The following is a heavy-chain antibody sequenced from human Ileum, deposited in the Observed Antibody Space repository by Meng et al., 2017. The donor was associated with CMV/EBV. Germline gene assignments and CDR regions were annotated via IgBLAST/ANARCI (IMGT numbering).Heavy chain of an antibody. D-gene: IGHD2/OR15-2a*01. CDR2: INPINGVT. V-gene: IGHV1-2*06. CDR1: GYTFSAYY. J-gene: IGHJ4*02. CDR3: ARQIVLTSKTRDF. Sequence: QVQLVQSGAEVKKPGASVKVSCKASGYTFSAYYMHWVRQAPGQGLEWVGRINPINGVTNYAQKFQGRVALTGDSSINTAYLELSGLTYDDMAIYYWARQIVLTSKTRDFWGQGTLVTVSS.